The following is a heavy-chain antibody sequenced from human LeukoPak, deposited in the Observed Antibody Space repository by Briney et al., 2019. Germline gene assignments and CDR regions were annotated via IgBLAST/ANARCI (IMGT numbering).Heavy chain of an antibody. CDR2: INQDGSEK. D-gene: IGHD6-19*01. CDR1: GFTFTNYW. J-gene: IGHJ4*02. CDR3: ARDSSGWSFDY. V-gene: IGHV3-7*01. Sequence: PGGSLRLSCAASGFTFTNYWMGWVRQAPGKGLEWVANINQDGSEKYYVDSVKGRFTISSDNAKNSLYLQMNSLRAEDTAVYYCARDSSGWSFDYWGQGTLVTVSS.